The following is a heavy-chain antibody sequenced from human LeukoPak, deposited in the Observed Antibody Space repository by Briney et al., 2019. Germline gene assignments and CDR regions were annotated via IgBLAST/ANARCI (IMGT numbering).Heavy chain of an antibody. J-gene: IGHJ5*02. CDR3: ARTRSYISGWYDWFDP. D-gene: IGHD6-19*01. CDR1: GYTFTGYY. CDR2: INPNSGGT. Sequence: ASVKVSCKASGYTFTGYYMHWVRQAPGQGLEWMGWINPNSGGTNYAQKFQGRVTMTRDTSISTAYMELSRLRSDDTAVYYCARTRSYISGWYDWFDPWGQGTLVTVSS. V-gene: IGHV1-2*02.